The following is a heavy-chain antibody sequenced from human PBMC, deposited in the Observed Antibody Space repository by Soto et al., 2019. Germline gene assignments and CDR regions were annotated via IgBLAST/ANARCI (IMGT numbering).Heavy chain of an antibody. D-gene: IGHD2-15*01. Sequence: ASVKVSFTASGYTFTSYGISWVRQAPGQGLEWMGWISAYNGNTNYAQKLQGRVTMTTDTSTSTAYMELRSLRSDDTAVYYCARVGYCSGGSCYRRLGYYYYYGMDVWGQGTTVTVSS. J-gene: IGHJ6*02. V-gene: IGHV1-18*01. CDR2: ISAYNGNT. CDR1: GYTFTSYG. CDR3: ARVGYCSGGSCYRRLGYYYYYGMDV.